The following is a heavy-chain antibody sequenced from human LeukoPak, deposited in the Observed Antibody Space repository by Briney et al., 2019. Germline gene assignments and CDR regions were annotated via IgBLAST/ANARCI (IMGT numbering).Heavy chain of an antibody. V-gene: IGHV3-23*01. J-gene: IGHJ6*02. CDR3: AKPKVGAKYYYGMDV. Sequence: GGSLRLSCAASGFTFSSYAMNWVRQAPGKGLEWVSAISGSGGSTYYADSVKGRFTISRDNSKNTVYLQMNSLRAEDMAVYYCAKPKVGAKYYYGMDVWGQGTTVTVSS. CDR2: ISGSGGST. D-gene: IGHD1-26*01. CDR1: GFTFSSYA.